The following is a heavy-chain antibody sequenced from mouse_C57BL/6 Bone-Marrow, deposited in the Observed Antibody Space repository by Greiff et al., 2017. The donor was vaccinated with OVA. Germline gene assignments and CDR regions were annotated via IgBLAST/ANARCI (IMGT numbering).Heavy chain of an antibody. Sequence: QVQLQQPGTELVKPGASVKLSCKASGYTFTSYWMHWVKQRPGQGLEWIGNINPSNGDTNYNEKFKSKATLTVDKSSSTAYMQLSSLTSEDSAVYYCARERYYGSSLYYAMDYWGQGTSVTVSS. CDR3: ARERYYGSSLYYAMDY. J-gene: IGHJ4*01. V-gene: IGHV1-53*01. CDR1: GYTFTSYW. D-gene: IGHD1-1*01. CDR2: INPSNGDT.